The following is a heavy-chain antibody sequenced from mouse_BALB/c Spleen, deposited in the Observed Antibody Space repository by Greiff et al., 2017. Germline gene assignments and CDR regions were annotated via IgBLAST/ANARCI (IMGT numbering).Heavy chain of an antibody. CDR2: IYPGDGDT. CDR3: ARFSGAMDY. CDR1: GYAFSSSW. Sequence: VQLKESGPELVKPGASVKISCKASGYAFSSSWMNWVKQRPGQGLEWIGRIYPGDGDTNYNGKFKGKATLTADKSSSTAYMQLSSLTSVDSAVYFCARFSGAMDYWGQGTSVTVSS. V-gene: IGHV1-82*01. D-gene: IGHD6-2*01. J-gene: IGHJ4*01.